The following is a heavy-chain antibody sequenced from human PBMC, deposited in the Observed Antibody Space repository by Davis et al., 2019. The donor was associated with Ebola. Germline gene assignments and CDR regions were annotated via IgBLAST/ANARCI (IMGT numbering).Heavy chain of an antibody. CDR1: GFTVSSNH. D-gene: IGHD6-19*01. V-gene: IGHV3-53*01. CDR2: ISRDSGTT. CDR3: ARDKRSSWYGGMDV. J-gene: IGHJ6*02. Sequence: GGSLRLSCAASGFTVSSNHMSWARQAPGKGLEWVSTISRDSGTTHYADSVKGRFTISRDNSKNTLYLQMNSLRAEDTAVYYCARDKRSSWYGGMDVWGQGTTVTVSS.